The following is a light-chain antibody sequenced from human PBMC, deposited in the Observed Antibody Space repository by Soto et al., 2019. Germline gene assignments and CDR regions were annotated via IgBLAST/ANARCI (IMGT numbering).Light chain of an antibody. V-gene: IGKV3-20*01. J-gene: IGKJ2*01. CDR3: QQYGGSPRT. CDR2: GAS. Sequence: EIVLTQSPGTLSLSLGERATLSCRASQSVSSKLAWYQQKPGQAPMVLIYGASSRATGNPDRFGGSGSGTDFTLTISRLEPEEFAVYYCQQYGGSPRTCGQGTKLEI. CDR1: QSVSSK.